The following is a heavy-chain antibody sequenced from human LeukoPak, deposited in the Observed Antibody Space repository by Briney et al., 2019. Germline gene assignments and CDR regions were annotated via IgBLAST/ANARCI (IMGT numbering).Heavy chain of an antibody. CDR3: AGHDDSGSSWYTSFDP. V-gene: IGHV4-39*01. CDR2: VYYSGST. Sequence: SETLSLTCTVSGGSISSSPYYWAWIRQPPGKGLEWIGSVYYSGSTYYNPSLESRVTISVDTSRNQFSLSLSSMIDADTALYYCAGHDDSGSSWYTSFDPWGQGTLVTVSS. D-gene: IGHD6-13*01. J-gene: IGHJ5*02. CDR1: GGSISSSPYY.